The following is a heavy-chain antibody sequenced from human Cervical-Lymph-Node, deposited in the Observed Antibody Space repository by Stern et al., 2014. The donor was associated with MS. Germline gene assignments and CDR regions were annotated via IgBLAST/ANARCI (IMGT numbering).Heavy chain of an antibody. CDR2: IDWDDDK. V-gene: IGHV2-70*01. CDR3: ARIPVTRTDYGDNYYYGMDV. J-gene: IGHJ6*02. Sequence: ESGPALVKPTQTLTLTCTFSGFSLSTSGMCVSWIRQPPGKALEWLALIDWDDDKYYSTSLKTRLTISKDTSKNQVVLTMTNMDPVDTATYYCARIPVTRTDYGDNYYYGMDVWGQGTTVTVSS. CDR1: GFSLSTSGMC. D-gene: IGHD4-17*01.